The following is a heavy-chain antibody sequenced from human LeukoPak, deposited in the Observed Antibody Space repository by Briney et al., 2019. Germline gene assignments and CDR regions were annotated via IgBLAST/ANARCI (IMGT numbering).Heavy chain of an antibody. CDR1: GGSLSSGGYS. D-gene: IGHD2-21*02. V-gene: IGHV4-30-2*01. J-gene: IGHJ2*01. CDR3: ARDGVGGNYRWWYFDL. Sequence: SQTLSLTCAVSGGSLSSGGYSCGWVRQPPGRGLGWLGYIYHSGSTYYNPSLKSRVTISVDRSKNQFSLKLSSVTAADTAVYYCARDGVGGNYRWWYFDLWGRGTLVTVSS. CDR2: IYHSGST.